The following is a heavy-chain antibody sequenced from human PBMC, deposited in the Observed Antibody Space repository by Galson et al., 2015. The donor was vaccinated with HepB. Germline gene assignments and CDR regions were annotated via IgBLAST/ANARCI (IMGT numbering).Heavy chain of an antibody. D-gene: IGHD3-16*01. V-gene: IGHV3-30-3*01. CDR2: ISYDGSNK. CDR3: ARDLGDLAYGMDV. J-gene: IGHJ6*02. CDR1: GFTFSSYA. Sequence: SLRLSCAASGFTFSSYAMHWVRQAPGKGLEWVAVISYDGSNKYYADSVKGRFTISRDNSKNTLYLQMNSLRAEDTAVYYCARDLGDLAYGMDVWGQGTTVTVSS.